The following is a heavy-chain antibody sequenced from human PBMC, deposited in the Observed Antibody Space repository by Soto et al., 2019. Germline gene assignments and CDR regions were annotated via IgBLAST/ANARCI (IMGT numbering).Heavy chain of an antibody. J-gene: IGHJ6*02. V-gene: IGHV3-33*01. D-gene: IGHD3-10*01. CDR1: GFTFSSYG. Sequence: GGSLRLSCAASGFTFSSYGMHWVRQAPGKGLEWVAVIWYDGSNKYYADSVKGRFTISRDNSKNTLHLQMNSLRAEDTAVYYCARRYYGSGSYYSYYYYYGMDVWGQGTTVTVSS. CDR2: IWYDGSNK. CDR3: ARRYYGSGSYYSYYYYYGMDV.